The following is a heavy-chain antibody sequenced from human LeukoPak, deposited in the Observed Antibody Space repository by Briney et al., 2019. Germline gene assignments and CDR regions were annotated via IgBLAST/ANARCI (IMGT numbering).Heavy chain of an antibody. V-gene: IGHV3-30*02. D-gene: IGHD3-16*01. Sequence: PGGSLRLSCAASGFTFSSYGMYWVRQAPGKGLEWVACIRYDATNKFYVDSVKGRFTISRDNSKNTLYLQMNSLRAEDTALYYCAKPLGENYPQPFDYWGQGTLVTVSS. CDR3: AKPLGENYPQPFDY. CDR1: GFTFSSYG. CDR2: IRYDATNK. J-gene: IGHJ4*02.